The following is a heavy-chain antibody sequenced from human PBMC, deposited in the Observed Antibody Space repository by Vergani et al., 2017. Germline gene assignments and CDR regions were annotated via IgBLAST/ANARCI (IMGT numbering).Heavy chain of an antibody. V-gene: IGHV4-34*01. CDR1: GGSFSGYY. J-gene: IGHJ5*02. CDR3: ARDSSSWYPGWFDP. D-gene: IGHD6-13*01. CDR2: INHSGST. Sequence: QVQLQQWGAGLLKPSETLSLTCAVYGGSFSGYYWSWIRQPPGKGLEWIGEINHSGSTNYNPSLKSRVTISVDTSKNQFSLKLSSVTAADTAVYYCARDSSSWYPGWFDPWGQGTLVTVSS.